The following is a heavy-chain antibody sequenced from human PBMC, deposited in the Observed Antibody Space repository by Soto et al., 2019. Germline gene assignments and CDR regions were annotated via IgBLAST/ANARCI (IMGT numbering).Heavy chain of an antibody. Sequence: PSETLSLTCAVSGGSISSYYWSWIRQTAGKGLEWIGRIYPSGNTNYNPSLKSRVTMSIDTSKNQLSLKLRSATAADTAVYFCAGDEGYYYSGVDVWGQGTAVTVSS. CDR3: AGDEGYYYSGVDV. CDR1: GGSISSYY. J-gene: IGHJ6*02. CDR2: IYPSGNT. V-gene: IGHV4-4*07.